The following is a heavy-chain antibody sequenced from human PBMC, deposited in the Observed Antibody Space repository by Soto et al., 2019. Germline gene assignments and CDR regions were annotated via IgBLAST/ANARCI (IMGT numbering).Heavy chain of an antibody. CDR3: ARESGDWPLNWFDP. D-gene: IGHD2-21*02. V-gene: IGHV3-74*01. CDR2: ITSDGKSK. Sequence: PGGSLRLSCAASGFNFRNHWMHWVRQRPAEGLVWVSRITSDGKSKAYAESVKGRFAISRDSAKNTLYLQMNGLTAEDTAVYYCARESGDWPLNWFDPWGQGTLVTVSS. CDR1: GFNFRNHW. J-gene: IGHJ5*02.